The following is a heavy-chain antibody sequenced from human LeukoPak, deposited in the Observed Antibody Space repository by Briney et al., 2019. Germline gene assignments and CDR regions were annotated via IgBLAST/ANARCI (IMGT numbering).Heavy chain of an antibody. CDR2: IYYSGSA. J-gene: IGHJ5*02. Sequence: PSETLSLTCTVSGGSISSSSYYWGWIRQPPGKGLEWIGSIYYSGSAYYNPSLKSRVTISVDTSKNQFSLKLSSVTAADTAVYYCARASSSSWYGNWFDPWGQGTLVTVSS. CDR3: ARASSSSWYGNWFDP. CDR1: GGSISSSSYY. V-gene: IGHV4-39*07. D-gene: IGHD6-13*01.